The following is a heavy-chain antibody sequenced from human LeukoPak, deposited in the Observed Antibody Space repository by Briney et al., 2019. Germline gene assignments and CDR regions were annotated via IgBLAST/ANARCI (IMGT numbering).Heavy chain of an antibody. J-gene: IGHJ3*02. CDR1: GYTFTSYD. Sequence: ASVKVSCKASGYTFTSYDINWVRQATGQGLEWMGWMNPNNGNTGYAQKFQGRVTITRNTSISTAYMELSSLRSEDTAVYYCARGGGSYVVDASDIWGQGTMVTVSS. D-gene: IGHD1-26*01. CDR2: MNPNNGNT. V-gene: IGHV1-8*03. CDR3: ARGGGSYVVDASDI.